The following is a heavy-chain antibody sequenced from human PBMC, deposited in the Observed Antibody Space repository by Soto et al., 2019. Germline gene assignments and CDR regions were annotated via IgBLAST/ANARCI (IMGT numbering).Heavy chain of an antibody. CDR2: ISAYNGNT. V-gene: IGHV1-18*01. J-gene: IGHJ4*02. CDR1: GYTFTSYG. D-gene: IGHD6-19*01. CDR3: ASDIAVAGKGFSFDY. Sequence: ASVKVSCKASGYTFTSYGISWVRQAPGQGLEWMGWISAYNGNTNYAQKLQGRVTMTTDTSTSTAYMELRSLRSDDTAVYYCASDIAVAGKGFSFDYWGLGALVTVSS.